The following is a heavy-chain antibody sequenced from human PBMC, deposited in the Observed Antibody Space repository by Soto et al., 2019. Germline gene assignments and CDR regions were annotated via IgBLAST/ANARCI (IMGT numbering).Heavy chain of an antibody. CDR3: ARSTQDYYDSSGYRPPLYYYYGMDV. J-gene: IGHJ6*02. CDR1: GGSISSYY. D-gene: IGHD3-22*01. CDR2: IYYSGST. Sequence: SETLSLTCTVSGGSISSYYWSWIRQPPGKGLEWFGYIYYSGSTNYNPSLKSRVTISVDTSKNQFSLKLSSVTAADTAVYYCARSTQDYYDSSGYRPPLYYYYGMDVWGQATTVT. V-gene: IGHV4-59*01.